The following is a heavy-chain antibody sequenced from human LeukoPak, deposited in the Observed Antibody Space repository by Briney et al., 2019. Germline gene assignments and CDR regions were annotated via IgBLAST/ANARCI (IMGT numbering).Heavy chain of an antibody. CDR3: AKDKGPRSGYYRY. CDR1: GFTFSSYA. Sequence: GGSLRLSCAASGFTFSSYAMHRVRQAPGKGLEWVAVISYDGSNKYYADSVKGRFTISRDNSKNTLHLQMNSLRAEDTAIYYCAKDKGPRSGYYRYWGQGTLVTVSS. D-gene: IGHD3-22*01. J-gene: IGHJ4*02. CDR2: ISYDGSNK. V-gene: IGHV3-30-3*01.